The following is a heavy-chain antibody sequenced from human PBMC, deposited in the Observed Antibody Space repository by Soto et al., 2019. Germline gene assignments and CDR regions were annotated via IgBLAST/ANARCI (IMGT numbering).Heavy chain of an antibody. Sequence: EVQLLESGGGLVQPGGSLRLSCAASAFTFSSHAMSWVRQAPGKGLEWVSAISGSGGITYYADAVRGRFTISRGNAQSTLYLQINRVGADDTAVDCCARGGYRRRAKCYGWGAFDIWGQGTMVTVSS. CDR2: ISGSGGIT. J-gene: IGHJ3*02. CDR1: AFTFSSHA. V-gene: IGHV3-23*01. CDR3: ARGGYRRRAKCYGWGAFDI. D-gene: IGHD3-16*01.